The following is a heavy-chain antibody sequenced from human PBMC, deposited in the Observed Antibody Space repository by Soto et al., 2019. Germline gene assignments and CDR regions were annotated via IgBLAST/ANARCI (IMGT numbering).Heavy chain of an antibody. CDR1: GYTFIKYG. Sequence: QVKLVQSGPEVKRPGASVRVSCKASGYTFIKYGISWLRQAPGQGPEWVGWISIHNGNTRFAENFQDRVILTTDASTNTTYLELRSLRSDDTAIYYCARDDIVVVVAPPRWFDPWGQGTLVTVSP. V-gene: IGHV1-18*01. D-gene: IGHD2-21*01. CDR3: ARDDIVVVVAPPRWFDP. CDR2: ISIHNGNT. J-gene: IGHJ5*02.